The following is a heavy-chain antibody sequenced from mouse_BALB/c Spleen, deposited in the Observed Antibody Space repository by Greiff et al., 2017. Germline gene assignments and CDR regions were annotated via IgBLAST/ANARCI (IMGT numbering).Heavy chain of an antibody. V-gene: IGHV1-5*01. CDR2: IYPGNSDT. CDR3: TRSTAPLYAMDY. Sequence: VQLQQSGTVLARPGASVKMSCKASGYTFTSYWMHWVKQRPGQGLEWIGAIYPGNSDTSYNQKFKGKAKLTAVTSTSTAYMELSSLTNEDSAVYYCTRSTAPLYAMDYWGQGTSVTVSS. D-gene: IGHD3-1*01. CDR1: GYTFTSYW. J-gene: IGHJ4*01.